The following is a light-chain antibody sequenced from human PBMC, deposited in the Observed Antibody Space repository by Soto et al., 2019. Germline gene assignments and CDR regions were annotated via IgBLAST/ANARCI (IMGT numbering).Light chain of an antibody. CDR3: QQYSTYPWT. CDR1: QTISSW. CDR2: KAS. Sequence: EIQMTQSPSTLSSSVGDRVTITCRASQTISSWLAWYQQRPGKAPNLLLYKASSLASGVPSRFSGSGSGTEFTLTISSLQPDEFATYFCQQYSTYPWTFGQGTKVEVK. V-gene: IGKV1-5*03. J-gene: IGKJ1*01.